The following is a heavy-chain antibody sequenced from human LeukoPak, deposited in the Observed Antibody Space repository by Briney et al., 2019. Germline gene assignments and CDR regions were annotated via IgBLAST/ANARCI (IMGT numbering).Heavy chain of an antibody. CDR2: FIPILDTA. V-gene: IGHV1-69*06. CDR1: GVTFSDYA. D-gene: IGHD3-3*01. J-gene: IGHJ4*02. Sequence: ASVKVSCKASGVTFSDYALNWVRQAPGQGLEWMGVFIPILDTANSTQKFQGRLTITADKSTNTAYMELKSLRSDDTAVYYCAREFRPYYDFWSDYYIFDYWGQGTLVTVSS. CDR3: AREFRPYYDFWSDYYIFDY.